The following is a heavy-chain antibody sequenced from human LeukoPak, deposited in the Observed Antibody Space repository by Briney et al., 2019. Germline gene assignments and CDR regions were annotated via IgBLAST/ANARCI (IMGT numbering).Heavy chain of an antibody. V-gene: IGHV3-23*01. Sequence: GGSLRLSCAASGFTFSSYAVSWVRQAPGKGLEWVSAISGSGGSTYYADSVKGRFTISRDNAKNSLYLQTNSLRAEDMAVYYCARDKIAAAGTDYYYGMDVWGQGTTVTVSS. CDR3: ARDKIAAAGTDYYYGMDV. CDR1: GFTFSSYA. CDR2: ISGSGGST. D-gene: IGHD6-13*01. J-gene: IGHJ6*02.